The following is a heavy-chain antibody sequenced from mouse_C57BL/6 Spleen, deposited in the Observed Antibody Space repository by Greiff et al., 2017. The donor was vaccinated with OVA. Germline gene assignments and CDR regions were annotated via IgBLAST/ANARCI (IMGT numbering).Heavy chain of an antibody. CDR1: GFSLTSYG. J-gene: IGHJ2*01. Sequence: VKLMESGPGLVAPSQSLSITCTVSGFSLTSYGVHWVRQPPGKGLEWLVVIWSDGSATYNSALKSRLSISKDNAKSKVFLKMNSLQTDDTAMYYCARGGPYGNDLDYWGQGTTLTVSS. CDR2: IWSDGSA. V-gene: IGHV2-6*03. CDR3: ARGGPYGNDLDY. D-gene: IGHD2-2*01.